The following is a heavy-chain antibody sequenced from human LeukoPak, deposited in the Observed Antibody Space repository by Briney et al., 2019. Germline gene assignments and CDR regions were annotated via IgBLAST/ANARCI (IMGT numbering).Heavy chain of an antibody. J-gene: IGHJ5*02. CDR1: GFTFSTFR. V-gene: IGHV3-30*03. CDR3: ARDPRGYDSSGYPNWFDP. CDR2: ISDDGTNK. D-gene: IGHD3-22*01. Sequence: PGRSLRLSCAASGFTFSTFRMYWVRQAPGKGLEWVALISDDGTNKYYADSVKGRFTISRDNSKNTVFLQMNSLRAEDTAVYYCARDPRGYDSSGYPNWFDPWGQGTLVTVSS.